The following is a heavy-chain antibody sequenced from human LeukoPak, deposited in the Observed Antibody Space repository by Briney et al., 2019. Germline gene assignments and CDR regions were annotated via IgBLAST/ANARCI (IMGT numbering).Heavy chain of an antibody. CDR1: GYTFTSYY. J-gene: IGHJ4*02. V-gene: IGHV1-46*01. CDR2: INPSGGST. CDR3: AGERVYYDSSFSFAGEGIDY. Sequence: ASVKVSCKASGYTFTSYYMHWVRQAPGQGLEWMGIINPSGGSTSYAQKFQGRVTMTRDTSTSTVYMELSSLRSEDTAVYYCAGERVYYDSSFSFAGEGIDYWGQGTLVTVSS. D-gene: IGHD3-22*01.